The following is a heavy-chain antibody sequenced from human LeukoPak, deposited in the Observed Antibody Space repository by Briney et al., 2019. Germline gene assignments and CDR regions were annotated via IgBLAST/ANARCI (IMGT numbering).Heavy chain of an antibody. CDR2: ISAYTGNT. Sequence: GASVKVSCKASGYTFTNYGISGVRQAPGQGLEWMGWISAYTGNTKYAQNFQGRVTMTTDTYTSTAFMEVRSLRSDDTAVYSCARSGVGYFYDNTGYYPLDYWGQGTLVTVSS. V-gene: IGHV1-18*01. CDR3: ARSGVGYFYDNTGYYPLDY. CDR1: GYTFTNYG. J-gene: IGHJ4*02. D-gene: IGHD3-22*01.